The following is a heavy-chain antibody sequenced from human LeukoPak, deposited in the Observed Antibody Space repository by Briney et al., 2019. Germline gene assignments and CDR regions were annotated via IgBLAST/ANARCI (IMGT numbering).Heavy chain of an antibody. J-gene: IGHJ4*02. D-gene: IGHD5-24*01. CDR3: ARVKVRGWLQLPGGFDY. CDR1: GGSISSSSYY. Sequence: KSSETLSLTCTVSGGSISSSSYYWGWIRQPPGKGLEWIGSIYYSGSTYYNPSLKSRVTISVDTSKNQFSLKLSSVTAADTAVYYCARVKVRGWLQLPGGFDYWGQGTLVTVSS. CDR2: IYYSGST. V-gene: IGHV4-39*07.